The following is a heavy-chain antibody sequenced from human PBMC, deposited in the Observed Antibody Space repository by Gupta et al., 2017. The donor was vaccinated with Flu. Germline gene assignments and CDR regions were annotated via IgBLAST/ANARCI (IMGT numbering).Heavy chain of an antibody. CDR1: AYTFTAYY. D-gene: IGHD1-1*01. V-gene: IGHV1-2*02. CDR2: INPHSGAT. Sequence: QVQMVQSGAEMREPGASVKISCKASAYTFTAYYIHWVRQAPGRRLEYMGYINPHSGATTSSEKFQGRVIMTRDTSITTAYMELNNLNSDDTAMYFCARSWSPSGWNVLAYWGQGSRVTVSS. J-gene: IGHJ4*02. CDR3: ARSWSPSGWNVLAY.